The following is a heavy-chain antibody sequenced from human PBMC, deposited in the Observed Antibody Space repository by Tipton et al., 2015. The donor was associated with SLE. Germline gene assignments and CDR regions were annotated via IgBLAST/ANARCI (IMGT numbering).Heavy chain of an antibody. J-gene: IGHJ6*03. CDR2: IRYDGSNK. Sequence: SLRLSCAASGFTFSTYGLHWVRQAPGKGLEWVAFIRYDGSNKYYADTVKGRFTIFRDNSKNTLSLQMNSLSAEDTATYYCARDNSDWPYHFPHMDVWGKGTTVTVSS. CDR1: GFTFSTYG. CDR3: ARDNSDWPYHFPHMDV. D-gene: IGHD2/OR15-2a*01. V-gene: IGHV3-30*02.